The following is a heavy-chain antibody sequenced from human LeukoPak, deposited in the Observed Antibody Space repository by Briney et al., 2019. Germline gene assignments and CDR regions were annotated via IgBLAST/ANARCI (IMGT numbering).Heavy chain of an antibody. J-gene: IGHJ4*02. V-gene: IGHV3-33*01. CDR2: IWYDGFNK. D-gene: IGHD7-27*01. Sequence: GRSLRLSCAASGLTFSSYVMHWVRQAPGKGLEWVAVIWYDGFNKYYADSVKGRFTISRDNSKNTLYLQMNSLRAEDTAVYCCARDLGNWGWNDFWGQGTLVTVSS. CDR3: ARDLGNWGWNDF. CDR1: GLTFSSYV.